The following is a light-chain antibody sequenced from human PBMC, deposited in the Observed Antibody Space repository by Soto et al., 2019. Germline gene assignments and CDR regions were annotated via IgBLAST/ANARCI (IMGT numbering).Light chain of an antibody. CDR1: QSIDRW. CDR3: QQYDNVPLT. Sequence: DIQMTQSPSTLSASVGDRVTITCRASQSIDRWMAWYQQKPGKAPNLLIYDASNLETGVPSRFSGSGSGTDFTFTISSLQPEDIATYYCQQYDNVPLTFGGGTKVDIK. J-gene: IGKJ4*01. CDR2: DAS. V-gene: IGKV1-33*01.